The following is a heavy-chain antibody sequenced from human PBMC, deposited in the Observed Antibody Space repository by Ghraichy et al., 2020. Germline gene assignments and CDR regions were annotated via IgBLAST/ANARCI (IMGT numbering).Heavy chain of an antibody. V-gene: IGHV3-43D*04. CDR1: GFSFDDFA. J-gene: IGHJ4*02. CDR3: AKDTDSSGYHHFDH. CDR2: ISWDGGII. Sequence: GESLNISFAASGFSFDDFAMHWVRQAPGKGLEWVSRISWDGGIIYYADSVKGRFSISRDNSKNSLYLQMKSLRAEDTALYYCAKDTDSSGYHHFDHWGQGTLVIVSS. D-gene: IGHD3-22*01.